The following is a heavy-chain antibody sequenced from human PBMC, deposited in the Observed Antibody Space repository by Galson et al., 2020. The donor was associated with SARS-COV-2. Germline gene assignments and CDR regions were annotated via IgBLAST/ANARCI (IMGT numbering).Heavy chain of an antibody. CDR2: ISGSGHDS. V-gene: IGHV3-23*01. J-gene: IGHJ4*02. CDR1: AFTFTTFG. Sequence: GGSLRLSCAASAFTFTTFGVSWVRQAPGKGLEWVSSISGSGHDSWYADSAKGRCTISRDNSRSTVFLQINSLRAEDTALYYCARNSGSGYYYPFDYWGQGTLVTVSS. D-gene: IGHD3-10*01. CDR3: ARNSGSGYYYPFDY.